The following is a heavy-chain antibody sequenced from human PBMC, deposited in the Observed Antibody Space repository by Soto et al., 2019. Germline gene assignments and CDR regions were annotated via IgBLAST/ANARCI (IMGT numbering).Heavy chain of an antibody. Sequence: QVQLVQSGAEVKKPGASVKVSCKASGYTFTSYGISWVRQAPGQGLEWMGWISGYDGNTHDAQKLQGRVTMTTDSSTSTAYMELRSLRSDDTAVYYCARDRVVSVPFDYWGQGTLVTVSS. CDR2: ISGYDGNT. CDR1: GYTFTSYG. D-gene: IGHD2-2*01. CDR3: ARDRVVSVPFDY. V-gene: IGHV1-18*01. J-gene: IGHJ4*02.